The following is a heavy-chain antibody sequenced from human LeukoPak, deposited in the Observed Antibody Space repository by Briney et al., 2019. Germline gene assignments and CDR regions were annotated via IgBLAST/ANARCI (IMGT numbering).Heavy chain of an antibody. CDR1: GFTFSSYG. V-gene: IGHV3-30*02. J-gene: IGHJ6*02. CDR2: IRYDGSNK. CDR3: ARAFRPYCSGGSCYSDYYYYGMDV. Sequence: GGSLRLSCAASGFTFSSYGMHWVRQAPGKGLEWVAFIRYDGSNKYYADSVKGRFTISRDNSKNTLYLQMNSLRAEDTAVYYCARAFRPYCSGGSCYSDYYYYGMDVWGQGTTVTVSS. D-gene: IGHD2-15*01.